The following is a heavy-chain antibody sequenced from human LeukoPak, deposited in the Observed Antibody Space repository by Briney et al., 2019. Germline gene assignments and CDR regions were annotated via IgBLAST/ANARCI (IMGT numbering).Heavy chain of an antibody. CDR2: SSGSGVTT. V-gene: IGHV3-23*01. D-gene: IGHD3-10*01. CDR3: ARGEGSGTYCKRYFDL. J-gene: IGHJ2*01. Sequence: GGSLRLSCAVSGFTFSSYVMNWVRQAPGKGLEWVSGSSGSGVTTYYADSVKGRFTISRDNSKDTLYLQMNSLRAEDTAVYYCARGEGSGTYCKRYFDLWGRGTLVTVSS. CDR1: GFTFSSYV.